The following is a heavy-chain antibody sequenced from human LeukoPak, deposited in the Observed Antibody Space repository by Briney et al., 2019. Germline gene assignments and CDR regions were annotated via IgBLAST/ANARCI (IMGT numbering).Heavy chain of an antibody. Sequence: PSETLSLTCTVSCGSVSSTTYYWSWIRQPPGKGLEWIASINYSGSTYYHPSPNSRVTTSVETSKNQFSLKLSSVTAADTAVYCCARYVVYGSGKYYFDYWGQGTLVTVSS. CDR2: INYSGST. CDR1: CGSVSSTTYY. J-gene: IGHJ4*02. D-gene: IGHD3-10*01. V-gene: IGHV4-39*01. CDR3: ARYVVYGSGKYYFDY.